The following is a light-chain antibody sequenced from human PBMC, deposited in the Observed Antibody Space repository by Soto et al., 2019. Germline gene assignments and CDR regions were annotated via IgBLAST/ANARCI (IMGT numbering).Light chain of an antibody. J-gene: IGKJ1*01. CDR3: QQRSNWPRT. CDR2: TVS. V-gene: IGKV1-39*01. CDR1: QRFSDY. Sequence: DIRMTQSPSSLSAAVGDRVTITFRSSQRFSDYLNWYQQRPGEAPKLLIHTVSTLQSGVPSRFSGSGSGTEFTLTISSLQPEDVAIYYCQQRSNWPRTFGQGTKVDI.